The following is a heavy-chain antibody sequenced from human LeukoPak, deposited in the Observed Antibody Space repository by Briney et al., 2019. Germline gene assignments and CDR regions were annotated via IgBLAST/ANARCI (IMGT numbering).Heavy chain of an antibody. V-gene: IGHV3-13*04. CDR3: ARDRYYYGSGSYRYYYYGMDV. J-gene: IGHJ6*02. CDR2: IGTAGDT. D-gene: IGHD3-10*01. Sequence: GSLRLSCAASGFTFRSYDMHWVRQATGKGLEWVSAIGTAGDTYYPGSVKGRFTISRENAKNSLYLQMNSLRAGDTAVYYCARDRYYYGSGSYRYYYYGMDVWGQGTTVTVSS. CDR1: GFTFRSYD.